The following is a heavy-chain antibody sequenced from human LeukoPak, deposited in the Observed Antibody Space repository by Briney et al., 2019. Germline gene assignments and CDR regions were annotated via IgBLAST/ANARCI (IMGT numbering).Heavy chain of an antibody. CDR1: GFTFSSYW. CDR3: ARGSAVTGVH. Sequence: TGGSLRLSCADSGFTFSSYWMHWVRQAPGKGLVWISRINSDGSTTNYADSVKGRFTISRDNAKNTLYLQMNSLRAEDTAMYYCARGSAVTGVHWRQGTLVTVSS. D-gene: IGHD1-14*01. V-gene: IGHV3-74*01. J-gene: IGHJ4*02. CDR2: INSDGSTT.